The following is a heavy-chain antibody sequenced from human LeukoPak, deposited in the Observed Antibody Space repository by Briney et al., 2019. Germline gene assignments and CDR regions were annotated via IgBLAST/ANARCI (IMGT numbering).Heavy chain of an antibody. CDR3: STAGSDYFDSSGYYSPPD. Sequence: PGGSLRLSCAASGFTFYSYWMTWVRQAPGKGLEWVGRIKSKTDGGTTDYAAPVKGRFTISRDDSKNTLYLQMNSLKSEDTAVYYCSTAGSDYFDSSGYYSPPDWGQGTLVTVSS. V-gene: IGHV3-15*01. D-gene: IGHD3-22*01. CDR1: GFTFYSYW. CDR2: IKSKTDGGTT. J-gene: IGHJ4*02.